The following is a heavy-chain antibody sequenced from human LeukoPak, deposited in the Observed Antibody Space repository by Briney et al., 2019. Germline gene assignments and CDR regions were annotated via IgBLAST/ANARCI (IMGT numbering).Heavy chain of an antibody. CDR3: ARWYSSSTGDRFDS. V-gene: IGHV4-61*02. CDR2: IYTSGAT. J-gene: IGHJ4*02. D-gene: IGHD6-19*01. Sequence: SQTLSLTCSVSGGSIRSGSYYWSWIRQPAGKGLELIGRIYTSGATHYNPSLKSRVTITVDTSKNQFSVKLTSVTAADTAVYYCARWYSSSTGDRFDSWGQGTQVTVSS. CDR1: GGSIRSGSYY.